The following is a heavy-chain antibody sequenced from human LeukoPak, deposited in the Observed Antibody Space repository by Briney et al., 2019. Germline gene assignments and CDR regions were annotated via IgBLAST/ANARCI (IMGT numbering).Heavy chain of an antibody. V-gene: IGHV3-23*01. CDR3: AKRVVVIRGILVIGYHQEAYHYDF. CDR1: GFAFSTTD. D-gene: IGHD3-10*01. Sequence: GGSLRLSCAASGFAFSTTDMSWVRQAPGKGLEWVSTITESGENAYYADSVKGRFTISRDTSLNTLYLQMNRLRAEDTAVYFCAKRVVVIRGILVIGYHQEAYHYDFWGPGVLVTVSS. J-gene: IGHJ4*02. CDR2: ITESGENA.